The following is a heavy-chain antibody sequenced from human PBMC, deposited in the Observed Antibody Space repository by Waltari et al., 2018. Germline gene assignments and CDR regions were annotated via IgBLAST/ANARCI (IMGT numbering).Heavy chain of an antibody. V-gene: IGHV1-3*01. D-gene: IGHD1-26*01. Sequence: QVQLVQSGAEVKKPGASVKVSCKASGYTFTSYAMHWVRQAPGQRLEWMGWINAGNGNTKYSQKFQGRGTITRDTSASTAYMELSSLRSEDTAVYYCASGSGSYYGCDYWGQGTLVTVSS. J-gene: IGHJ4*02. CDR3: ASGSGSYYGCDY. CDR2: INAGNGNT. CDR1: GYTFTSYA.